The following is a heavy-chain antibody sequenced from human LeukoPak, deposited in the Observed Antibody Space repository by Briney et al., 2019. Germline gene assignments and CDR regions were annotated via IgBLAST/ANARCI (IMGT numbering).Heavy chain of an antibody. CDR1: GGSISSYY. J-gene: IGHJ5*02. V-gene: IGHV4-4*07. CDR3: ARDQITPYSSSKSGDWFDL. D-gene: IGHD6-6*01. Sequence: SETLSLTCTVSGGSISSYYWSWIRQPAGKGLEWIGRIYTSGSTNYNPSLKSRVTMSVDTSKNQFSLKLSSVTAADTAVYYCARDQITPYSSSKSGDWFDLWGQGTLVTVSS. CDR2: IYTSGST.